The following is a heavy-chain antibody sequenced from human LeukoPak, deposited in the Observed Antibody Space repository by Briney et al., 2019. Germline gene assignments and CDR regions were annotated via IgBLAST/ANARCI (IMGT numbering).Heavy chain of an antibody. CDR3: ARSYAMIVVVTHAFDI. Sequence: SETLSLTCAVYGGSFSGYYWSWIRQPPGKGLEWIGEINHSGSTNYNPSLKSRVTISVDTSKTQFSLKLSSVTAADTAVYYCARSYAMIVVVTHAFDIWGQGTMVTVSS. CDR2: INHSGST. D-gene: IGHD3-22*01. J-gene: IGHJ3*02. CDR1: GGSFSGYY. V-gene: IGHV4-34*01.